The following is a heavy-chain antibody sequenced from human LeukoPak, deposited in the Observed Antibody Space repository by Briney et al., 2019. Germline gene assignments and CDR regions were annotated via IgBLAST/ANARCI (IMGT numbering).Heavy chain of an antibody. CDR1: GFTFSSND. CDR3: ARGAIGAAGRLDY. D-gene: IGHD6-13*01. Sequence: GGSLRLSCAASGFTFSSNDIHWVRQAPGKGLEWVSVIYSGGTTYYADSVKGRFTISRDNLKNTLYLQLNSLRVEDTAVYYCARGAIGAAGRLDYWGQGTLVTVSS. CDR2: IYSGGTT. V-gene: IGHV3-66*01. J-gene: IGHJ4*02.